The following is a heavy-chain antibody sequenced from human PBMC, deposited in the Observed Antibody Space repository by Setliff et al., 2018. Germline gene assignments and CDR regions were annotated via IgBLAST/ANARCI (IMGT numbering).Heavy chain of an antibody. D-gene: IGHD1-26*01. CDR1: GYTFTGYY. CDR3: ARTIVGGATRLDY. J-gene: IGHJ4*02. Sequence: VSCKASGYTFTGYYMHWVRQAPGQGLEWMGWINPNSGGTNYAQKFQDRVTMTRDTSISTAYMELNRLRSDDTAVYYCARTIVGGATRLDYWGLGTLVTVSS. CDR2: INPNSGGT. V-gene: IGHV1-2*02.